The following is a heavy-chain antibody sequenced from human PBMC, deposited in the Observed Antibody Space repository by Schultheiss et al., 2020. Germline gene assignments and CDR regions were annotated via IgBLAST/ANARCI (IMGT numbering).Heavy chain of an antibody. CDR3: TSLLSPADY. Sequence: GGSLRLSCAASGFTFSGSAMHWVRQASGKGLEWVGRIRSKANSYATAYAASVKGRFTISRDDSKNTAYLQMNSLKTEDTAVYYCTSLLSPADYWGQGTLVTVSS. D-gene: IGHD5/OR15-5a*01. V-gene: IGHV3-73*01. CDR2: IRSKANSYAT. J-gene: IGHJ4*02. CDR1: GFTFSGSA.